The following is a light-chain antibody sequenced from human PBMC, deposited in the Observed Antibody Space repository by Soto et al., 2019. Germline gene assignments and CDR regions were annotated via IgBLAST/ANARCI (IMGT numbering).Light chain of an antibody. CDR2: AND. V-gene: IGLV1-44*01. CDR3: ATWSDSLKGWV. CDR1: SSDIGSNS. Sequence: QSVLTQPPSASRTPGQRVTIHCSGRSSDIGSNSVNWYQQLPGAAPRLLIYANDHRPSGVPDRFSDSKSGTSSSLALSGVRSEDESFYYCATWSDSLKGWVFGGVTKVTVL. J-gene: IGLJ3*02.